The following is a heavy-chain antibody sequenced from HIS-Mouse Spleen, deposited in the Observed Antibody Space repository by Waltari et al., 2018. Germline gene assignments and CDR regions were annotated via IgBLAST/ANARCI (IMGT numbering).Heavy chain of an antibody. V-gene: IGHV4-59*01. Sequence: QVQLQESGPGLVKPSETLSLTCTVSGGSISSYYWSWIRQPPGKGLEWIGYYSGSTNPNPSLKSRVTISVDTSKNQFSLKLSSVTAADTAVYYCARASRDLLLPRYFDLWGRGTLVTVSS. J-gene: IGHJ2*01. CDR3: ARASRDLLLPRYFDL. CDR2: YYSGST. CDR1: GGSISSYY.